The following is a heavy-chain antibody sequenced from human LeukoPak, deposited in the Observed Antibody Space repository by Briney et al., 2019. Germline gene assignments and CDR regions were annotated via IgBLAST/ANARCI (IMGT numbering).Heavy chain of an antibody. CDR1: GGSISSSSYY. J-gene: IGHJ5*02. Sequence: SETLSLTCTVPGGSISSSSYYWGWIRQPPGKGLEWIGSIYYSGSTYYNPSLKSRVTISVDTSKNQCSRKLSSVTAADTAVYYCARDTGGTSSSWYQRFEALQNWFDPWGQGTLVTVSS. V-gene: IGHV4-39*07. CDR2: IYYSGST. D-gene: IGHD6-13*01. CDR3: ARDTGGTSSSWYQRFEALQNWFDP.